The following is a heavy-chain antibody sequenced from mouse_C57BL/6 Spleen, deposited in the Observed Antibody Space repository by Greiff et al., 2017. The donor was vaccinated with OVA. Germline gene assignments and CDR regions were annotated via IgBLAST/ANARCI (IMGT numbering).Heavy chain of an antibody. CDR1: GFSFNTYA. CDR2: IRSKSNNYAT. V-gene: IGHV10-1*01. CDR3: VRLYDGYPYWYVDV. Sequence: EVKVEESGGGLVQPKGSLKLSCAASGFSFNTYAMNWVRQAPGKGLEWVARIRSKSNNYATYYADSVNDRFPISRDDSESMLYLQMNNLKTEDTAMYYCVRLYDGYPYWYVDVWGTGTTVTVSS. D-gene: IGHD2-3*01. J-gene: IGHJ1*03.